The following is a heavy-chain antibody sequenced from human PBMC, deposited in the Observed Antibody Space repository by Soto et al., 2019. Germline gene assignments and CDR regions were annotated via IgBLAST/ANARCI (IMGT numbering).Heavy chain of an antibody. V-gene: IGHV4-39*02. CDR2: IHHSGNT. J-gene: IGHJ4*02. Sequence: SETLSLTCTVSGYSISSSNYYWGWIRQTPGGGLEWIGVIHHSGNTHCNPSLKSRVTISVDTSRSQFSLKVSSVTAADTAVYYCATVDGLGVVTPFIVYWGQGTLVTVSS. CDR3: ATVDGLGVVTPFIVY. D-gene: IGHD3-3*01. CDR1: GYSISSSNYY.